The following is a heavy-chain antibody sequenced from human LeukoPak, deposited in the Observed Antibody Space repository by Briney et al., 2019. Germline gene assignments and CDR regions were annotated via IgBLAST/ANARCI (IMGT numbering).Heavy chain of an antibody. CDR3: ARRVGATYYYYYYYMDV. CDR2: INHSGST. V-gene: IGHV4-34*01. CDR1: GGSFSGYY. J-gene: IGHJ6*03. Sequence: SETLSLTCAVYGGSFSGYYWSWIRQPPGKGLEWIGEINHSGSTNYNPSLKSRVTISVDTSKNQFSLKLSSVTAADTAVYYCARRVGATYYYYYYYMDVWGKGTTVTVSS. D-gene: IGHD1-26*01.